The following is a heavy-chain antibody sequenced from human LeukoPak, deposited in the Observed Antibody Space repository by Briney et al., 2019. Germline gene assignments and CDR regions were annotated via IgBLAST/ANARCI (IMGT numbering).Heavy chain of an antibody. D-gene: IGHD3/OR15-3a*01. V-gene: IGHV4-34*01. CDR3: ARQTGSGLFILP. CDR1: GGSFSGYY. CDR2: INHRGST. Sequence: SETLSLTCAVYGGSFSGYYWSWIRQPPGKGLEWIGEINHRGSTYYNASLKSQVSISIDTSKNQFSLRLTSVTAADTAVYYCARQTGSGLFILPGGQGTLVTVSS. J-gene: IGHJ4*02.